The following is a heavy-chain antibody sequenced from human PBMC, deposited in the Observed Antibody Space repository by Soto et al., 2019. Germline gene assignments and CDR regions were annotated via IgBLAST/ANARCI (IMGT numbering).Heavy chain of an antibody. CDR2: IYYSGST. D-gene: IGHD2-2*01. Sequence: SETLSLTCTVSGGSISSGGYYWSWIRQHPGKGLEWIGYIYYSGSTYYNPSLKSRVTISVDTSKNQFSLKLSSVTAADTAVYYCARSYCSSTSCFSTDYGMDVWGQGTTVTVSS. CDR3: ARSYCSSTSCFSTDYGMDV. V-gene: IGHV4-31*03. J-gene: IGHJ6*02. CDR1: GGSISSGGYY.